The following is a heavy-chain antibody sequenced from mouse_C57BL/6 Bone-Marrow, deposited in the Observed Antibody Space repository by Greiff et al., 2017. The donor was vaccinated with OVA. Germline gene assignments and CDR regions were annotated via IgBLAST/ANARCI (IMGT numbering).Heavy chain of an antibody. D-gene: IGHD1-1*01. V-gene: IGHV5-12*01. CDR2: ISNGGGST. Sequence: EVMLVESGGGLVQPGGSLKLSCAASGFTFSDYYMYWVRQTPEKRLEWVAYISNGGGSTYYPDTVKGRFTISRDNAKNTLYLQMSRLKSEDTAMYYCARQRYYYGRGTYFDYWGQGTTLTVSS. CDR1: GFTFSDYY. J-gene: IGHJ2*01. CDR3: ARQRYYYGRGTYFDY.